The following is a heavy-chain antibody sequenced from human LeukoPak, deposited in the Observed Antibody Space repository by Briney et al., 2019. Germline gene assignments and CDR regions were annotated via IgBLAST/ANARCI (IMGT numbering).Heavy chain of an antibody. CDR2: IIPILGIA. V-gene: IGHV1-69*04. CDR1: GGTFSSYA. CDR3: ATWGIGYFDY. Sequence: SVKVSCKAPGGTFSSYAISWVRQAPGQGLEWMGRIIPILGIANYAQKFQGRVTITADKSTSTAYMELSSLRSEDTAVYYCATWGIGYFDYWGQGTLVTVSS. D-gene: IGHD6-13*01. J-gene: IGHJ4*02.